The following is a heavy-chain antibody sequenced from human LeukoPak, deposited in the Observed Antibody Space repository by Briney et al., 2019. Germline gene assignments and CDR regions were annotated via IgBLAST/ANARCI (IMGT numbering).Heavy chain of an antibody. CDR3: ARAGYSSSWSYFDY. CDR2: TYYRSKWYS. CDR1: GDSVSSNSAA. V-gene: IGHV6-1*01. D-gene: IGHD6-13*01. Sequence: SQTLSLTCAISGDSVSSNSAAWNWIRQSPSRGLEWLGRTYYRSKWYSDFAVSVKSRITINPGTSKNQFSLKLSSVTAADTAVYYCARAGYSSSWSYFDYWGQGTLVTVSS. J-gene: IGHJ4*02.